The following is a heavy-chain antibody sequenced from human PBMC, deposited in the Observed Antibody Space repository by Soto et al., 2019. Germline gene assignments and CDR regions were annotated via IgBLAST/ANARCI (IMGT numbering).Heavy chain of an antibody. V-gene: IGHV3-23*01. CDR2: ISGSGGST. CDR3: AKSLVVVPAAIGAYYYGMDV. J-gene: IGHJ6*04. D-gene: IGHD2-2*01. CDR1: GFTFSSYA. Sequence: GGSLRLSCAASGFTFSSYAMSWVRQAPGKGLEWVSAISGSGGSTYYADSVKGRFTISRDNSKNTLYLQMNSLRAEDTAVYYCAKSLVVVPAAIGAYYYGMDVWGQRDHGHRLL.